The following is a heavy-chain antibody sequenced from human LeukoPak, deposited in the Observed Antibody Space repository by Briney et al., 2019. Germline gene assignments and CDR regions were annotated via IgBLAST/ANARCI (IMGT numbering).Heavy chain of an antibody. CDR3: ARGRIPSRMVATSRRSSGFDY. CDR1: GGSISSSSYS. J-gene: IGHJ4*02. V-gene: IGHV4-39*01. D-gene: IGHD5-12*01. Sequence: PSETLSLTCTVSGGSISSSSYSWGWIRQPPGKGLEWIGRIYYSGSTYYNPSLKSRVTISVDTSKNQFSLKLSSVTAADTAVYYCARGRIPSRMVATSRRSSGFDYWGQGTLVTVSS. CDR2: IYYSGST.